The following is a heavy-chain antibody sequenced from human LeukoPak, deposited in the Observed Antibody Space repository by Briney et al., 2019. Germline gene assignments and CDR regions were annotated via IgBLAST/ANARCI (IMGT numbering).Heavy chain of an antibody. CDR1: GYTFTSYG. V-gene: IGHV1-2*02. CDR3: AREASSGNWSDF. D-gene: IGHD6-19*01. J-gene: IGHJ5*01. CDR2: INPNSGGT. Sequence: ASVKVSCKASGYTFTSYGISWVRQAPGQGLEWMGWINPNSGGTNYAQKFQGKVTMTRDTSIITAYMELSRLRSDDTAVYYCAREASSGNWSDFWGQGTLVTVSS.